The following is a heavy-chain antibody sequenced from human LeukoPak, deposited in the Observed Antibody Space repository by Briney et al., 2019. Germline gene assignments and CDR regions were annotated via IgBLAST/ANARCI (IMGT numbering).Heavy chain of an antibody. J-gene: IGHJ4*02. D-gene: IGHD6-19*01. CDR1: GFTVSSNY. Sequence: GGSLRLSCAASGFTVSSNYMSWVRQAPGKGLEWVSVIYSGGSTYYADSVKGRFTISRDNSKNSLYLQMNSLRTEDTALYYCAKDRAEQWLANFDYWGQGTLVTVPS. V-gene: IGHV3-53*05. CDR2: IYSGGST. CDR3: AKDRAEQWLANFDY.